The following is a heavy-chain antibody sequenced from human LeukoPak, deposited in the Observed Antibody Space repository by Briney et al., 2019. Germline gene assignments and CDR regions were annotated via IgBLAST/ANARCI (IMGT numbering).Heavy chain of an antibody. V-gene: IGHV3-11*01. Sequence: GGSLRLSCAASGFTFSDYYMSWIRQAPGRGLEWVSYITSDSTIFYADPVRGRFTISRDNAKSSLFLQMSSLRAEDTAVYYCARRHCNTANCFLIDYWGQGTLVTVSS. CDR1: GFTFSDYY. CDR2: ITSDSTI. J-gene: IGHJ4*02. D-gene: IGHD2/OR15-2a*01. CDR3: ARRHCNTANCFLIDY.